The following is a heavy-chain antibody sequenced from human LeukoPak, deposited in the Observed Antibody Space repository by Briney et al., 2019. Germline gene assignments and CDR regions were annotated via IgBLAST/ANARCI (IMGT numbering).Heavy chain of an antibody. CDR3: ARLGYYYDSSGYPVEYFQH. Sequence: GESLQISCKGSGYSFTSYWIGWVRQMPGKGLEWMGIIYPGDSDTRYSPSFQGQVTISADKSISTAYLQWSSLKASDTAMYYCARLGYYYDSSGYPVEYFQHWGQGTLVTVSS. D-gene: IGHD3-22*01. CDR1: GYSFTSYW. J-gene: IGHJ1*01. V-gene: IGHV5-51*01. CDR2: IYPGDSDT.